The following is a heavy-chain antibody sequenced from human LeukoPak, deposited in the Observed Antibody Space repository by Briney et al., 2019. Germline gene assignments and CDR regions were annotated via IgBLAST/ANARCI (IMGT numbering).Heavy chain of an antibody. Sequence: GGSLRLSCAASGFTFSSYGMHWVRQAPGKGLEWVAFIRYDGSNKYYVDSVKGRFTISRDNSKNTLYLQMNSLRAEDTAVYYCATDLAIYGGKPFDYWGQGTLVTVSS. V-gene: IGHV3-30*02. J-gene: IGHJ4*02. CDR1: GFTFSSYG. CDR2: IRYDGSNK. CDR3: ATDLAIYGGKPFDY. D-gene: IGHD4-23*01.